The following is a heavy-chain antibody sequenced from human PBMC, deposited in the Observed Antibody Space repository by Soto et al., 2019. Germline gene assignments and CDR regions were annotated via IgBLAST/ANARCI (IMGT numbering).Heavy chain of an antibody. CDR1: GYTFTSYD. CDR3: ARGLYYDSSGSDDAFDI. V-gene: IGHV1-8*01. D-gene: IGHD3-22*01. CDR2: MNPNSGNT. J-gene: IGHJ3*02. Sequence: ASVKVSCKASGYTFTSYDINWLRQATGQGLEWMGWMNPNSGNTGYTQKFQGRVTMARNTSISTAYMELSSLRSEDTAVYYCARGLYYDSSGSDDAFDIWGQGTMVTVSS.